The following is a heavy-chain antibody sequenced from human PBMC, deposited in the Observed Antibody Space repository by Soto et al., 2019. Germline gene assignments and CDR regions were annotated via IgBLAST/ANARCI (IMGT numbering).Heavy chain of an antibody. Sequence: ETLSLTCTVSGGSISSYYWSWIRQPPGKGLEWIGYIYYSGSTNYNPSLKSRVTISVDTSKNQFSLKLSSVTAADTAVYYCARLIGRLGYYGMDVWGQGATVTVSS. V-gene: IGHV4-59*01. CDR1: GGSISSYY. D-gene: IGHD3-16*01. CDR2: IYYSGST. J-gene: IGHJ6*02. CDR3: ARLIGRLGYYGMDV.